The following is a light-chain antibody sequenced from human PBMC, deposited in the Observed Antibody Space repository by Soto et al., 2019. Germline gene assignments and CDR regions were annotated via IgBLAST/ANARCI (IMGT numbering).Light chain of an antibody. Sequence: EIVLTQSPGTLSLSPGERATLSCRASQSVSSNYLGWYQQKPGQAPRLVIYGASSRATGIPDRFSGSGSGTDFTLTISRLEPEDFAVYYCQQYGDSVWTFGQGTKVEIK. CDR3: QQYGDSVWT. V-gene: IGKV3-20*01. CDR2: GAS. J-gene: IGKJ1*01. CDR1: QSVSSNY.